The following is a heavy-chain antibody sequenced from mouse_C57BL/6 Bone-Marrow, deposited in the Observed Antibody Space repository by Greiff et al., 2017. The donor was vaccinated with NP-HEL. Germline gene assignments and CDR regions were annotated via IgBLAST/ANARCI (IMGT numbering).Heavy chain of an antibody. CDR1: GYAFSSYW. D-gene: IGHD1-1*01. V-gene: IGHV1-80*01. CDR2: IYPGDGDT. J-gene: IGHJ3*01. Sequence: QVQLQQSGAELVKPGASVKISCKASGYAFSSYWMNWVKQRPGKGLEWIGQIYPGDGDTNYNGKFKGKATLTADKSSSTAYMQLSSLTSEDSAVYFCARGGSNPRGAWFAYWGQGTLVTVSA. CDR3: ARGGSNPRGAWFAY.